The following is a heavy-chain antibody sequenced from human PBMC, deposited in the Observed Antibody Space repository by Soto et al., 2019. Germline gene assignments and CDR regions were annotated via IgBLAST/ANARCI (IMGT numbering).Heavy chain of an antibody. CDR2: INHSGST. CDR3: ARAAAMYSSGWYFDY. V-gene: IGHV4-34*01. Sequence: SETLSLTCAVYGGSFSGYYWSWIRQPPGKGLEWIGEINHSGSTNYNPSLKSRVTISVDTSKNQFSLKLSSVTAADTAVYYCARAAAMYSSGWYFDYWGQGTLVTVSS. D-gene: IGHD6-19*01. J-gene: IGHJ4*02. CDR1: GGSFSGYY.